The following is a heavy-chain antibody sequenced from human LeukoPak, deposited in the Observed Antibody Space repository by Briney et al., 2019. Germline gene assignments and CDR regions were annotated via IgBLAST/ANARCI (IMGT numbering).Heavy chain of an antibody. CDR1: GFTFSDYY. CDR3: ARSHGGYDSSGYYYYYYYYMDV. J-gene: IGHJ6*03. CDR2: ISSSGSTI. D-gene: IGHD3-22*01. V-gene: IGHV3-11*04. Sequence: GGSLTLSCAASGFTFSDYYMRWIRQAPGKGLVWGSYISSSGSTIYYADSVKGRFNISRDIAKNSLYLQMNSLRAEDTAVYYCARSHGGYDSSGYYYYYYYYMDVWGKGTTVTVSS.